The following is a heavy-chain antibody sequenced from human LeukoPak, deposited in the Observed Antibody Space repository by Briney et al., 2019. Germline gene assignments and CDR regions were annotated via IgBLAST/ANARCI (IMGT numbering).Heavy chain of an antibody. J-gene: IGHJ4*02. Sequence: GGSLRLSCAASRFTFSSYAMHWVRQALGKGLEYVSAISSNGGSTYYANSVKGRFTISRDNSKNTLYVQMGSLRAEDMAVYYCARGVLARGSSGWYFDYWGQGTLVTVSS. CDR2: ISSNGGST. CDR1: RFTFSSYA. CDR3: ARGVLARGSSGWYFDY. D-gene: IGHD6-19*01. V-gene: IGHV3-64*01.